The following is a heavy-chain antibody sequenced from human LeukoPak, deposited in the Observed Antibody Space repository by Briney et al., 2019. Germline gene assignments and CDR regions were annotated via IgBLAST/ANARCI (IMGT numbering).Heavy chain of an antibody. Sequence: SQTLSLTCTISGDSVSGNKAAWNWIRQSPSRGLEWLGRTYYDSQWYRDYAVSVKSRMTVNPDTSKNRFSLHLNSVTPEDTAVYYCARNYYGSGSYYTLDSWGPGTLVTVSS. CDR3: ARNYYGSGSYYTLDS. V-gene: IGHV6-1*01. CDR1: GDSVSGNKAA. CDR2: TYYDSQWYR. J-gene: IGHJ4*02. D-gene: IGHD3-10*01.